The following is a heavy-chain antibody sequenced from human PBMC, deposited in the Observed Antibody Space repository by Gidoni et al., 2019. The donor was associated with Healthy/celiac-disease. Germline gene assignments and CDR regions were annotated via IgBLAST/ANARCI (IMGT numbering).Heavy chain of an antibody. CDR1: GYPFPSYG. CDR3: ARDSNSRGVLRFLEWLPYGMDV. V-gene: IGHV1-18*01. Sequence: QVQLVQSGAEVKKPGASVKVSCKTSGYPFPSYGISWVRQAPGQGLEWMGWISAYNGKTNYAQKLQGRVNMTTDTATSTAYMELRSLRSDDTAVYYCARDSNSRGVLRFLEWLPYGMDVWGQGTTVTVSS. J-gene: IGHJ6*02. CDR2: ISAYNGKT. D-gene: IGHD3-3*01.